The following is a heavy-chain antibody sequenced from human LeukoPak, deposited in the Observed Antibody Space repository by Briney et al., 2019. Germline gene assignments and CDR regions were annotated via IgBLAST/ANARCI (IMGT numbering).Heavy chain of an antibody. CDR2: INAGNGNT. J-gene: IGHJ4*02. CDR3: ARNMDDSGTPGY. CDR1: GYTFTSYA. V-gene: IGHV1-3*01. Sequence: ASVKVSCKASGYTFTSYAMHWVRQAPGQRLGWMGWINAGNGNTKYSQQFQGRVTITRDSSATTAYMELSSLRSEDTSVYFCARNMDDSGTPGYWGQGTLVTVSS. D-gene: IGHD3-10*01.